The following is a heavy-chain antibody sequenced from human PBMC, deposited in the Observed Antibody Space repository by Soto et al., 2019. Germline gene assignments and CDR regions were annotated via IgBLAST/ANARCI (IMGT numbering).Heavy chain of an antibody. J-gene: IGHJ6*02. CDR3: ARLTAARYYSYYGMDV. V-gene: IGHV4-34*01. Sequence: PSETLSLTCAVYGGSFSGYYWSWIRQPPGKGLEWIGEINHSGSTNYNPSLKSRVTISVDTSKNQFSLKLSSVTAADTAVYYCARLTAARYYSYYGMDVWGQGTTVTVSS. D-gene: IGHD6-13*01. CDR1: GGSFSGYY. CDR2: INHSGST.